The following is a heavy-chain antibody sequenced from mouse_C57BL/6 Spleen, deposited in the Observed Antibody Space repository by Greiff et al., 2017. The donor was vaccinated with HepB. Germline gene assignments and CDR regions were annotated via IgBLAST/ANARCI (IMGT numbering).Heavy chain of an antibody. CDR1: GYTFTDYY. CDR3: ARKDYGYDDGLDY. D-gene: IGHD2-2*01. J-gene: IGHJ2*01. V-gene: IGHV1-26*01. Sequence: EVQLQQSGPELVKPGASVKISCKASGYTFTDYYMNWVKQSHGKSLEWIGDINPNNGGTSYNQKFKGKATLTVDKSSSTAYMELRSLTSEDSAVYYCARKDYGYDDGLDYWGQGTTLTVSS. CDR2: INPNNGGT.